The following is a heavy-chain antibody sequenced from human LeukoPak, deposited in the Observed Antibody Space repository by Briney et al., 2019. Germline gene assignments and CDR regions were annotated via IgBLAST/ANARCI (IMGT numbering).Heavy chain of an antibody. Sequence: GASVKVSCKASGGTFTTYTINWVRQAPGQGLEWMGGIIPIFGTANFAQKFQGRLTISADESTSTAYMELSSLRSEDTAVYYCAAVLRYTDWSRHLDYWGQGTLVTVSS. CDR3: AAVLRYTDWSRHLDY. J-gene: IGHJ4*02. CDR2: IIPIFGTA. V-gene: IGHV1-69*13. CDR1: GGTFTTYT. D-gene: IGHD3-9*01.